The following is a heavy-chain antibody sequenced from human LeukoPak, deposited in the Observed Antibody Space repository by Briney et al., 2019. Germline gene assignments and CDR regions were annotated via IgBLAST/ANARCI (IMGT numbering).Heavy chain of an antibody. D-gene: IGHD2-2*02. CDR2: IYSGGST. J-gene: IGHJ4*02. V-gene: IGHV3-66*01. CDR1: GFTVSSNY. Sequence: GGSLRLSCAASGFTVSSNYMSWVRQAPGKGLEWVSVIYSGGSTYYADSVKGRITISRDNSKNTLYLQMNSLRGEDTAVYYCARTYCSSASCYRGFDYWGQGTLVIVSS. CDR3: ARTYCSSASCYRGFDY.